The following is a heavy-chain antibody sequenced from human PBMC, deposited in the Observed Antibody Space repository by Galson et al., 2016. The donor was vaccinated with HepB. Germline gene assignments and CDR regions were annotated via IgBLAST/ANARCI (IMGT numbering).Heavy chain of an antibody. Sequence: SETLSLTCTVSGGSINSNTYYWGWIRQSPGKGLEWIGSIYYSGSTYYNSSLKSRVSISVDTSKNQFSLRLNSVTAADTAVYYCLAGTGGWFDPWGQGTLVTVSS. D-gene: IGHD1-1*01. V-gene: IGHV4-39*07. CDR1: GGSINSNTYY. CDR3: LAGTGGWFDP. J-gene: IGHJ5*02. CDR2: IYYSGST.